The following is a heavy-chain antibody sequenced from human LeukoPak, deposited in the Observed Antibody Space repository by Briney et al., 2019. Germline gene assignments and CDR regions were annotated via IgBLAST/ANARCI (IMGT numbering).Heavy chain of an antibody. CDR1: GGTFSSYA. V-gene: IGHV1-69*06. Sequence: SVKVSCKASGGTFSSYAISWVRQAPGQGLEWMGGIIPIFGTANYAQKFQGRVTITADKSTSTAYVELRSLRSEDTAVYYCARDVGGWGLAARRGGAAFDIWGQGTMVTVSS. CDR2: IIPIFGTA. D-gene: IGHD6-6*01. CDR3: ARDVGGWGLAARRGGAAFDI. J-gene: IGHJ3*02.